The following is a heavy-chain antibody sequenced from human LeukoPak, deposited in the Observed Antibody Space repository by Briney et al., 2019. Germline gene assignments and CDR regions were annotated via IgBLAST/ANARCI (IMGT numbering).Heavy chain of an antibody. CDR1: GYSFTSYW. J-gene: IGHJ4*02. Sequence: GESLRISCKGSGYSFTSYWIGWVRQMPGKGLEWMGIIYPGDSDTRYSPSFQGQVTISADKSISTAYLQWSSLKASDTAMYYCARSYDPTTRAIGYWGQGTLVNVSS. CDR3: ARSYDPTTRAIGY. D-gene: IGHD1-7*01. V-gene: IGHV5-51*01. CDR2: IYPGDSDT.